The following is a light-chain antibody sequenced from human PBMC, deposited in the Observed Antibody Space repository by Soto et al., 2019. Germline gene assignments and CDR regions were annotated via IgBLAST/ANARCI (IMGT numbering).Light chain of an antibody. V-gene: IGKV2-30*02. Sequence: DVVLTQSPVSLPVTLGQPASISCRSSQSLVHSSGNTFLSWFFQRPGQSPRRLIYKVSTRDSGAPCRISGRGSGTDSTLQITWLEAKDVWVYYCMHYTHWPHTFFQRTKLDIK. J-gene: IGKJ2*01. CDR1: QSLVHSSGNTF. CDR2: KVS. CDR3: MHYTHWPHT.